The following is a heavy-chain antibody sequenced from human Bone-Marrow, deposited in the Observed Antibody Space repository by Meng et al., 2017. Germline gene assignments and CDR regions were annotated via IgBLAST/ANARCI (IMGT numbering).Heavy chain of an antibody. CDR1: VGSINSAGYY. D-gene: IGHD2-15*01. CDR2: SYYTENT. V-gene: IGHV4-31*01. Sequence: EAGPGVVMHAHGLSLALSVSVGSINSAGYYCSWIRQHPGKGLEWIGYSYYTENTFYNPVLKCPMTISLSKSKNQFALKQNSVTVADTAVYYCARGRASCSSGGCSLGWFDPWGQGTLVTVSS. J-gene: IGHJ5*02. CDR3: ARGRASCSSGGCSLGWFDP.